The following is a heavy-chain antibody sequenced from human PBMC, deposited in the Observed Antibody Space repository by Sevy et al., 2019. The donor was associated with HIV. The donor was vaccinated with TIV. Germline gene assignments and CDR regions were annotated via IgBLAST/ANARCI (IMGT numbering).Heavy chain of an antibody. D-gene: IGHD2-15*01. CDR2: ISRSGRST. CDR1: GFTFSTYA. V-gene: IGHV3-23*01. CDR3: AKGYCDGGSCPRDYYYYGMDV. J-gene: IGHJ6*02. Sequence: GGSLRLSCAASGFTFSTYAMNWVRQAPGKGLEWVSSISRSGRSTYSADSVEGRFTISRDNFKNTLYLQLSSLGVDDTAIYYCAKGYCDGGSCPRDYYYYGMDVWGQGTTVTVSS.